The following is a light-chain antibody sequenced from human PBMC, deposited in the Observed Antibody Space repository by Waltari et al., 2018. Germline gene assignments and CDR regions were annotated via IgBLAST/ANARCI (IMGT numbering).Light chain of an antibody. CDR2: HAS. CDR3: QHDVTLPVT. CDR1: QSISKY. V-gene: IGKV3-20*01. Sequence: EIVLTQSPGTLSLSSGERATLSCRTSQSISKYLAWYQLKPGQAPRLLIYHASSRATGIPDRFSGSGSETDFSLTISRLGPEDFAVYYGQHDVTLPVTFGQGTKVEIK. J-gene: IGKJ1*01.